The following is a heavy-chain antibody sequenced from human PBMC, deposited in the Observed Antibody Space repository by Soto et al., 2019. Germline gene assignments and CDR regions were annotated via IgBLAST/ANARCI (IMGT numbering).Heavy chain of an antibody. J-gene: IGHJ4*02. CDR1: GGSVSSCSYY. D-gene: IGHD5-18*01. Sequence: PSETLSLTCTVSGGSVSSCSYYWSWIRQPPGKGLEWIGYIYYSGNTNYNPSLKSRVTISVDTSKNQFSLKLTSVTAEDTAVYYCVKILQYSYGLPHWGQGTLVTVSS. CDR3: VKILQYSYGLPH. V-gene: IGHV4-61*01. CDR2: IYYSGNT.